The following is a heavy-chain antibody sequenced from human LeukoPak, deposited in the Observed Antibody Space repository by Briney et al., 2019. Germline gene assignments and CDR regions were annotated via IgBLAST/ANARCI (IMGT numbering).Heavy chain of an antibody. J-gene: IGHJ4*02. Sequence: PGGSLRLSCAASGFAFSSYSMNWVRQAPGKGLEWVSSISSSSSYIYYADSVKGRFTISRDNAKNSLYLQMNSLRAEDTAVYYCARDLLYSKYYYDSSGYYYWGQGTLVTVSS. D-gene: IGHD3-22*01. CDR1: GFAFSSYS. V-gene: IGHV3-21*01. CDR2: ISSSSSYI. CDR3: ARDLLYSKYYYDSSGYYY.